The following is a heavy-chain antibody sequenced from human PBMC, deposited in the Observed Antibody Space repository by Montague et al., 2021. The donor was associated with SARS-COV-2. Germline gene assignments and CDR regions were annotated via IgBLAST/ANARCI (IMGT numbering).Heavy chain of an antibody. D-gene: IGHD3-9*01. J-gene: IGHJ6*02. CDR3: ARGPHYDILTSYYKDSMDV. V-gene: IGHV4-61*02. Sequence: TLSLTCTVSGGSISTGSYYWSWIRRPAGKGLEWIGRIYTSGSTNYXPSLKSRVTISVDTSKNQFSLKLSSVTAADTAVYYCARGPHYDILTSYYKDSMDVWGQGTTVTVSS. CDR2: IYTSGST. CDR1: GGSISTGSYY.